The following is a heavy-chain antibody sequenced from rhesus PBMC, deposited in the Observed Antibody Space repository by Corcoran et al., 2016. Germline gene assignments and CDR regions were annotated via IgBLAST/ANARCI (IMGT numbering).Heavy chain of an antibody. CDR2: INGNSGST. CDR1: GASISSYW. CDR3: ARARAGGYNFWSGYY. D-gene: IGHD3-3*01. Sequence: QVQLQESGPGLVKPSETLSLTCAVSGASISSYWWSWIRQPPGKGLEWSGAINGNSGSTYYNPSRKSRVTISKDASKNQFSLKLSSVTAADTAVYYCARARAGGYNFWSGYYWGQGVLVTVSS. J-gene: IGHJ4*01. V-gene: IGHV4-80*01.